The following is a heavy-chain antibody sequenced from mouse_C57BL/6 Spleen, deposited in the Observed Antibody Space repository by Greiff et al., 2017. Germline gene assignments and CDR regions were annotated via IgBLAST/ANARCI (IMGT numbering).Heavy chain of an antibody. J-gene: IGHJ1*03. CDR3: VLIGYVWYFDV. Sequence: QVQLQQPGAELVRPGSSVKLSCKASGYTFTSYWMHWVKQRPIQGLEWIGNIDPSDSETHYNQKFKDKATLTVDKSSSTAYMQLSSLTSEDSAVYYCVLIGYVWYFDVWGTGTTVTVSS. D-gene: IGHD2-2*01. CDR1: GYTFTSYW. CDR2: IDPSDSET. V-gene: IGHV1-52*01.